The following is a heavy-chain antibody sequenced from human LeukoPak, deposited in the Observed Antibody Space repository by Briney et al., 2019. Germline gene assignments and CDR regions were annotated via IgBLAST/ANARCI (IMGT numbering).Heavy chain of an antibody. D-gene: IGHD5-12*01. CDR1: GFTFSSYS. J-gene: IGHJ4*02. V-gene: IGHV3-21*01. CDR3: ARVTSGHIVATSFYYFDY. Sequence: GGSLRLSCAASGFTFSSYSMNWVRQAPGKGLEWVSSISSSSSYIYYADSVRGRFTISRDNAKNSLYLQMNSLRAEDTAVYYCARVTSGHIVATSFYYFDYWGQGTLVIVSS. CDR2: ISSSSSYI.